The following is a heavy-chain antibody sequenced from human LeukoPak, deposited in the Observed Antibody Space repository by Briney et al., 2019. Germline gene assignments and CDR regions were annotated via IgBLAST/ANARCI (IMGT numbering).Heavy chain of an antibody. J-gene: IGHJ4*02. CDR3: ARGRRQLLCAGLRC. V-gene: IGHV3-11*01. CDR1: GFTFSDYY. D-gene: IGHD2-2*01. Sequence: PGGSLRLSCAASGFTFSDYYMSWIRQAPGKGLEWVSYISSSGSTIYYADSVKGRFTISRDNAKNSLYLQMNSLRAEDTAVYCCARGRRQLLCAGLRCWGQGTLVTVSS. CDR2: ISSSGSTI.